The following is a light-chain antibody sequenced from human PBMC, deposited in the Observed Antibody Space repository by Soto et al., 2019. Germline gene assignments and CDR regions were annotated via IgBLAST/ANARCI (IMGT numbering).Light chain of an antibody. CDR3: QQYDSSPRT. CDR2: DAS. V-gene: IGKV3-11*01. CDR1: QSVSSY. J-gene: IGKJ1*01. Sequence: ESVLTQSPVTLSLSPGERATLFRRASQSVSSYLAWYQQKPGQAPRLLIYDASNRATGIPARFSGSGSGTDFTLTISRLEPEDFAVYYCQQYDSSPRTFGQGTKVDIK.